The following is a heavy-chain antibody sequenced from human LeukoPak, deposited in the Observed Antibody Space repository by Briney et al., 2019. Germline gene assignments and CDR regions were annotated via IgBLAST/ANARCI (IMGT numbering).Heavy chain of an antibody. CDR1: RGSISSGSYY. J-gene: IGHJ1*01. D-gene: IGHD1-26*01. CDR2: IYTSGST. CDR3: ARDDSGSYYDYFQH. V-gene: IGHV4-61*02. Sequence: SQTLSLTCTVSRGSISSGSYYWSWIRQPAGKGLEWIGRIYTSGSTNYNPSLKSRVTISVDTSKNQFSLKLSSVTAADTAVYYCARDDSGSYYDYFQHWGQGTLVTVSS.